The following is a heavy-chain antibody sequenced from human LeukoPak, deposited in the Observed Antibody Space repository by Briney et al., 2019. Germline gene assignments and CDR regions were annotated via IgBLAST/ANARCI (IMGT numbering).Heavy chain of an antibody. V-gene: IGHV1-2*02. Sequence: ASVKVSCKASGYTFTSYAMHWVRQAPGQGLEWMGWINPNSGGTNYAQKFQGRVTMTRDTSISTAYMELSRLRSDDTAVYYCAREVVRGVIQWFDPWGQGTLVTVSS. D-gene: IGHD3-10*01. J-gene: IGHJ5*02. CDR1: GYTFTSYA. CDR3: AREVVRGVIQWFDP. CDR2: INPNSGGT.